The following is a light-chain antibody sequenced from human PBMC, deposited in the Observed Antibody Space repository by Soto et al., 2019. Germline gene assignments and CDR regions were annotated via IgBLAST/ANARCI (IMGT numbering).Light chain of an antibody. Sequence: EIEMTQSPATLSVSPGERATLSCRASQSVSSNLAWYQQKPAQVPRLLIYGASTRATGVPVRFSGSGSGTEFTLTISSMQSEDFAVYYCQQYQNWPPRFTFGPGTKVDIK. V-gene: IGKV3-15*01. CDR1: QSVSSN. J-gene: IGKJ3*01. CDR3: QQYQNWPPRFT. CDR2: GAS.